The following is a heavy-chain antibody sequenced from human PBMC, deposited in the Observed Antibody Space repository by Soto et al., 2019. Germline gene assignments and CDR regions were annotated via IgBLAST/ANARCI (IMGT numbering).Heavy chain of an antibody. Sequence: SQTLSLTCAISGDSVSSNSAAWNWIRQSPSRGLEWLGRTYYRSKWYNDYAVSVKSRITINPDTSKNQFSLQLNSVTPEDTAVYYCARDAPDSSGWYEILFDYWGQGTLVTVSS. CDR1: GDSVSSNSAA. V-gene: IGHV6-1*01. J-gene: IGHJ4*02. CDR3: ARDAPDSSGWYEILFDY. CDR2: TYYRSKWYN. D-gene: IGHD6-19*01.